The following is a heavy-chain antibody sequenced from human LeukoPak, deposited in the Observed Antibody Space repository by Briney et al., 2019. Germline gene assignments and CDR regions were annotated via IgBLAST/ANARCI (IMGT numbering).Heavy chain of an antibody. D-gene: IGHD3-9*01. Sequence: GGSLRLSCAASGFTVSSNYMSWVRQAPGKGLEWVSVIYSGGSTYYADSVKGRFTISRDNSKNTLYLQMNSLRAEDTAVYYCAKGVDILTGPFDYWGQGTLVTVSS. J-gene: IGHJ4*02. CDR3: AKGVDILTGPFDY. CDR2: IYSGGST. CDR1: GFTVSSNY. V-gene: IGHV3-53*01.